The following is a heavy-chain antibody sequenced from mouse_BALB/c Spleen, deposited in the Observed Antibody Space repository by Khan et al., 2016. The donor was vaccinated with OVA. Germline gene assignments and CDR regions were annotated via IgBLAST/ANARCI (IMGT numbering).Heavy chain of an antibody. Sequence: QVQLKQSGPGLVQPSQSLSITCTVSGFSLTNYSVHWVRQSPGKGLEWLGVIWSAGSTDYNAAFISRLTIRKDNSRSQFFFKMNSLQPNDTAIYYCARRGYEYGRGALFAYWGQGTLVTVSA. J-gene: IGHJ3*01. V-gene: IGHV2-2*02. CDR1: GFSLTNYS. CDR3: ARRGYEYGRGALFAY. D-gene: IGHD2-4*01. CDR2: IWSAGST.